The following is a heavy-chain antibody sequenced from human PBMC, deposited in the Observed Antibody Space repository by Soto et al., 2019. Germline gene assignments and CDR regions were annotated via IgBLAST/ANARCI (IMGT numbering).Heavy chain of an antibody. D-gene: IGHD6-13*01. CDR3: ARNKEAAEGPWDYYYYGMDV. V-gene: IGHV1-69*12. CDR2: IIPIFGTA. Sequence: QVQLVQSGAEVKKPGSSVKVSCKASGGTFSSYAISWVRQAPGQGLEWMGGIIPIFGTANYAQKFQGRVTITADESTSTAYMELSSLRSEDTAVYYCARNKEAAEGPWDYYYYGMDVWGQGTTVTVSS. J-gene: IGHJ6*02. CDR1: GGTFSSYA.